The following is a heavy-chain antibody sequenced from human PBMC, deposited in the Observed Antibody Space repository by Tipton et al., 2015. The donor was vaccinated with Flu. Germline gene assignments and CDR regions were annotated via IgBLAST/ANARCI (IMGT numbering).Heavy chain of an antibody. CDR2: INHSGST. CDR1: GGSFSGYY. CDR3: ARGDDGETGYGRFSYYYYGMDV. Sequence: TLSLTCAVYGGSFSGYYWSWIRQPPGKGLEWIGEINHSGSTNYNPSLKSRVTIPVDTSKNQFSLKLSSVTAADTAVYYCARGDDGETGYGRFSYYYYGMDVWGQGTTVTVSS. D-gene: IGHD5-12*01. V-gene: IGHV4-34*01. J-gene: IGHJ6*02.